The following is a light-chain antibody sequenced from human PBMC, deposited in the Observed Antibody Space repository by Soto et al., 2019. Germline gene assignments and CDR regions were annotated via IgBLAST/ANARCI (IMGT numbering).Light chain of an antibody. Sequence: QLVLTQPPSASGTPGQRVTISCSGSSSNIGSNYVYWYQQLPGTAPKLLIYRNNQRPSGVPDRFSGSKSGTSASLAISGLRSEDEADYYCAAWDDGLSGPHVVFGGGTKLTVL. V-gene: IGLV1-47*01. CDR3: AAWDDGLSGPHVV. CDR1: SSNIGSNY. J-gene: IGLJ2*01. CDR2: RNN.